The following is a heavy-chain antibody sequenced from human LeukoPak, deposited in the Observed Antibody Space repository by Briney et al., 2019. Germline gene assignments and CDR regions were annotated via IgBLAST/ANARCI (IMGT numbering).Heavy chain of an antibody. J-gene: IGHJ4*02. D-gene: IGHD2/OR15-2a*01. CDR3: AVLTRLSTSPDRCHLDY. Sequence: SETLSLTCTVSGDSISSYYWSWIRQPPGKVLEWIGYIHTSGGTNYIPSLKGRFPISIATSKNQFSLKLSSGTPATSAVYYFAVLTRLSTSPDRCHLDYWGQGTLVTVSS. CDR1: GDSISSYY. CDR2: IHTSGGT. V-gene: IGHV4-4*09.